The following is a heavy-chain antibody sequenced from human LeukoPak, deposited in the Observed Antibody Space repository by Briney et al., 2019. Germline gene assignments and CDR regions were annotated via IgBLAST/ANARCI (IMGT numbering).Heavy chain of an antibody. D-gene: IGHD1-14*01. V-gene: IGHV4-39*01. CDR2: ISYSVSA. CDR3: VRHEHNPQFDP. Sequence: SETLSLTCTVSGGSISSPNYYWAWVRQPPGKGQEWIGSISYSVSAHYYPSLKSRVTISIDTSKNQFSLKLSSVTAADTAVYYCVRHEHNPQFDPWGQGTLVTVSS. CDR1: GGSISSPNYY. J-gene: IGHJ5*02.